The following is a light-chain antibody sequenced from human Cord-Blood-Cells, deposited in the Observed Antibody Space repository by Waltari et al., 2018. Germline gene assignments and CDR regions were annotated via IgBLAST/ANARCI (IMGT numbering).Light chain of an antibody. J-gene: IGKJ1*01. CDR2: DAS. CDR3: QQRSNWPWT. V-gene: IGKV3-11*01. CDR1: QSVSSY. Sequence: EIVLTQSPATLSLSPGERATLSCSASQSVSSYLAWYQQKPGQAPRLLIYDASNRATGIPARFSGSGSWTDFTLTISSLESEDFAVYYCQQRSNWPWTCGQGTKVEIK.